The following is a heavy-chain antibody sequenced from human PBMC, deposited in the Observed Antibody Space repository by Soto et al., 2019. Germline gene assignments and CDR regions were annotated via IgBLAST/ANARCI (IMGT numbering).Heavy chain of an antibody. CDR3: ARDKRKNGMDV. Sequence: GGSLRLSCAASGFTFSSYGMHWVRQAPGKGLEWVAVIWYDGSNKYYADSVKGRFTISRDNSKNTLYLQMNSLRAEDTAVYYCARDKRKNGMDVWGQGTTVTVSS. V-gene: IGHV3-33*01. CDR1: GFTFSSYG. J-gene: IGHJ6*02. CDR2: IWYDGSNK.